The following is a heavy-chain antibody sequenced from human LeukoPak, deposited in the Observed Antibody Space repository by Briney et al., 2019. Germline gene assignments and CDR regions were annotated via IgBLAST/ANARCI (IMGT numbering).Heavy chain of an antibody. D-gene: IGHD6-13*01. CDR2: IRQDGDLK. CDR1: GFTFSSYW. V-gene: IGHV3-7*01. J-gene: IGHJ4*02. Sequence: GGSLRLSCTGSGFTFSSYWMSWVRQAPGKGLEWVANIRQDGDLKHYVDSVRGRFTISRDNAKNSLYLQMDSLRAEDTAIYYCARDMIITGADDYWGQGTLVTVSS. CDR3: ARDMIITGADDY.